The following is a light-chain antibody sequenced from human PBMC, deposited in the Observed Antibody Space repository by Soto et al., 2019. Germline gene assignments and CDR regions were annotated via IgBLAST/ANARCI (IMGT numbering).Light chain of an antibody. CDR3: QQYNSYYT. J-gene: IGKJ2*01. CDR2: DAS. CDR1: QSISSW. Sequence: DIRMTQSPSTLSASVGDRVTLTCRASQSISSWLAWYQQKPGKAPKLLIYDASSLESGVPSRFSGSGSGTEFTLTISSLQPDDFATYDCQQYNSYYTFGQGTKLEIK. V-gene: IGKV1-5*01.